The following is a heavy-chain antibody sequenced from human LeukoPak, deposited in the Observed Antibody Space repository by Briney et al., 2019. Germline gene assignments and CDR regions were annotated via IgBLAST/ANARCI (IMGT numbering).Heavy chain of an antibody. Sequence: SVKVSCKASGGTLSSYAISWVRQAPGQGLEWMGGIIPIFGTANYAQKFQGRVTITADESTSTAYMELSSLRSEDTAVYYCARGGDIVVVVAASSPFDYWGQGTLVTVSS. V-gene: IGHV1-69*01. CDR1: GGTLSSYA. D-gene: IGHD2-15*01. J-gene: IGHJ4*02. CDR2: IIPIFGTA. CDR3: ARGGDIVVVVAASSPFDY.